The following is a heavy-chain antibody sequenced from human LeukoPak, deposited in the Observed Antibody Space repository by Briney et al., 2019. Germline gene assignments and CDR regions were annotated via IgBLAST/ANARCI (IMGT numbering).Heavy chain of an antibody. CDR3: AKVRSREYYYYCMDV. Sequence: GGSLRLSCAASGFTFNNYGMHWVRQAPGKGLEWVAVISSDGSKKYYADSVKGRISISRDNSKNTLYLQLNSVRPEDTAVYFCAKVRSREYYYYCMDVWGKGTTVTVSS. J-gene: IGHJ6*03. D-gene: IGHD5-24*01. CDR1: GFTFNNYG. CDR2: ISSDGSKK. V-gene: IGHV3-30*18.